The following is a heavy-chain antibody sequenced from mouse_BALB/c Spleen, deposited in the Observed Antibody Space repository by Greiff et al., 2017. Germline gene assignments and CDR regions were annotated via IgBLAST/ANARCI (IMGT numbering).Heavy chain of an antibody. CDR1: GFTFTDYY. CDR3: ARDKGLGSFYAMDY. CDR2: IRNKANGYTT. Sequence: EVQLVESGGGLVQPGGSLRLSCATSGFTFTDYYMSWVRQPPGKALEWLGFIRNKANGYTTEYSASVKGRFTISRDNSQSILYLQMNTLRAEDSATYYCARDKGLGSFYAMDYWGQGTSVTVSS. V-gene: IGHV7-3*02. J-gene: IGHJ4*01. D-gene: IGHD4-1*01.